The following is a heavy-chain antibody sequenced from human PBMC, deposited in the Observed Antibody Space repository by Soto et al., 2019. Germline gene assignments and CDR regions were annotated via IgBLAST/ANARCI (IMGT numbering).Heavy chain of an antibody. J-gene: IGHJ5*02. Sequence: PSETLSLTCTVSGGSISSSSYYWVWIRHPPGKGLEWIGSIYYSGSTYYNPSLKSRVTISVDTSKNQFSLKLSSVTAADTAVYYCARQLEAAVAATNWFDPWGQGTLVTVSS. CDR3: ARQLEAAVAATNWFDP. CDR1: GGSISSSSYY. V-gene: IGHV4-39*01. CDR2: IYYSGST. D-gene: IGHD6-19*01.